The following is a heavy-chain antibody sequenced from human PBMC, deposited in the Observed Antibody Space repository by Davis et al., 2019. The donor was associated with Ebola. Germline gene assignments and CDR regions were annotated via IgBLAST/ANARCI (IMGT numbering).Heavy chain of an antibody. D-gene: IGHD1-26*01. Sequence: GESLKISCAASGFTFSIYAMSWVRQAPGKGLEWVSSISSSSSYTYYADSVKGRFTISRDNAKNSLYLQMNSLRAEDTAVYYCARDNSEWEPLYYYYGMDVWGKGTTVTVSS. CDR3: ARDNSEWEPLYYYYGMDV. CDR2: ISSSSSYT. V-gene: IGHV3-21*01. CDR1: GFTFSIYA. J-gene: IGHJ6*04.